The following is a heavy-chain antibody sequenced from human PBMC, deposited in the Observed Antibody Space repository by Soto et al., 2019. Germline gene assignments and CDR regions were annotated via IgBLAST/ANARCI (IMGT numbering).Heavy chain of an antibody. V-gene: IGHV3-30-3*01. J-gene: IGHJ4*02. CDR2: ISYDGSNK. CDR3: AREEGIVVVTADIPYYFDY. Sequence: GGSLRLSCASSGFTFSSYVMHWVRQTPGKGLEWVAVISYDGSNKYYADSVKGRFTISRDNSKNTLYLQMNSLRVEDTAVYHCAREEGIVVVTADIPYYFDYWGQGTLVTVSS. CDR1: GFTFSSYV. D-gene: IGHD2-21*02.